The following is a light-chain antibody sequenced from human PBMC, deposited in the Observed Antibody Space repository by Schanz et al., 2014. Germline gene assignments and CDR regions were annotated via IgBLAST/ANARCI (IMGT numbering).Light chain of an antibody. CDR1: TIGSKS. CDR3: HLWDATNDHL. J-gene: IGLJ2*01. V-gene: IGLV3-21*03. Sequence: SYELTQPPSVSVAPGKTARITCGGNTIGSKSVHWYQQKPGQAPVLVVYDDADRPSGIPERFSGSNSGNTATLTISRVEAGDEADYYCHLWDATNDHLFGGGTKLTVL. CDR2: DDA.